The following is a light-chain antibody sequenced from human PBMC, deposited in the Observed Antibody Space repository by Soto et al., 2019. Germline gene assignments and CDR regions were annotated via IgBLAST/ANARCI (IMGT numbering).Light chain of an antibody. J-gene: IGKJ5*01. CDR3: QQRGSWPIT. Sequence: EIVLTQSPATLSLSPGERATLSCRASQSVSKYLAWYQQKPGQAPRLLIYDASNRAAGIPARFSGSGSGTDFTLAISSLEPEDFAVYWYQQRGSWPITFGQGTRLEIK. CDR1: QSVSKY. CDR2: DAS. V-gene: IGKV3-11*01.